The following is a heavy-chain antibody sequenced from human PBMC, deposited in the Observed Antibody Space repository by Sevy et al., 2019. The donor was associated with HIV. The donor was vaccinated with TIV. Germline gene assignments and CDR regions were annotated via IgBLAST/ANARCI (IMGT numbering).Heavy chain of an antibody. D-gene: IGHD4-4*01. Sequence: SETLSLTFTVSGDSINNGDYYWSWIRQHPGKGLEWIGKIYYTGTTYYNPSLKSRLRISVERSENTLSLSLRSVTAADTAVYYCARTTVTTLSSARNNWFDPWGQGTLVTVSS. CDR2: IYYTGTT. CDR1: GDSINNGDYY. CDR3: ARTTVTTLSSARNNWFDP. J-gene: IGHJ5*02. V-gene: IGHV4-31*03.